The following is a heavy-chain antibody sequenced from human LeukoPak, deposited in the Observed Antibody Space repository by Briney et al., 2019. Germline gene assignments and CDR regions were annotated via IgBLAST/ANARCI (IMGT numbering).Heavy chain of an antibody. D-gene: IGHD6-19*01. CDR3: ARGRRAVAGTGRYYFDY. V-gene: IGHV4-34*01. J-gene: IGHJ4*02. CDR1: GGSFSGYY. Sequence: MASETLSLTCAVYGGSFSGYYWSWIRQPPGKGLEWIGEINHSGSTNYNPSLKSRVTISVDTSKNQFSLKLSSVTAADTAVYYCARGRRAVAGTGRYYFDYWGQGTLVTVSS. CDR2: INHSGST.